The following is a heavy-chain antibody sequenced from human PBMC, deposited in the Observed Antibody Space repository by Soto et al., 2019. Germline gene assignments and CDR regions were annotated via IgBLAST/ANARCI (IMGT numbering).Heavy chain of an antibody. Sequence: ASVKVSCKASGYTFTSYCMSWVRQAPGQGLECMGWISAYNGNTNYAQKLQGRVTMTTDTSTSTAYMELRSLRSDDTAVYYCARDPPGSGWYYYYGMDVWGQGTTVTVSS. J-gene: IGHJ6*02. V-gene: IGHV1-18*04. CDR2: ISAYNGNT. CDR3: ARDPPGSGWYYYYGMDV. D-gene: IGHD6-19*01. CDR1: GYTFTSYC.